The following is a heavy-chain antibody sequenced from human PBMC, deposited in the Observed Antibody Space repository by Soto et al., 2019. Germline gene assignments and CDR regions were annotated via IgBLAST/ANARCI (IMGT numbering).Heavy chain of an antibody. V-gene: IGHV3-15*07. D-gene: IGHD3-16*02. CDR1: GFTFNDAW. J-gene: IGHJ4*02. Sequence: GGSLRLSCAGSGFTFNDAWMNWVRQAPWKGLEWVGRIKSESDGGTTAYAAPVKGRFTISRDDSKNTVYLQMNSLRTEDTALYYCMTDRQYRPAYWGQGTQVTVSS. CDR2: IKSESDGGTT. CDR3: MTDRQYRPAY.